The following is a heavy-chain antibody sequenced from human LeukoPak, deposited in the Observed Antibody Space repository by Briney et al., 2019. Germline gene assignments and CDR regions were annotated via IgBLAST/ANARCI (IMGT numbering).Heavy chain of an antibody. V-gene: IGHV1-2*02. CDR2: INPNSGGT. Sequence: ASVKVSCKASGYTFTGYYMHWVRQAPGQGLEWMGWINPNSGGTNYAQKFQGRVTMTRDTSISTAYMELSRLRSDDTAVYYCARGKVSSSLYAPLNYWGQGTLVTVSS. D-gene: IGHD6-13*01. CDR1: GYTFTGYY. J-gene: IGHJ4*02. CDR3: ARGKVSSSLYAPLNY.